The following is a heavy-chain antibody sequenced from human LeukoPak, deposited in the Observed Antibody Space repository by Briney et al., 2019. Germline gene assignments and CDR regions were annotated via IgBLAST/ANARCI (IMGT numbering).Heavy chain of an antibody. CDR1: GFTVSSNY. CDR2: IYSGGNT. J-gene: IGHJ3*02. V-gene: IGHV3-53*01. Sequence: GGSLRLSCAASGFTVSSNYMSWVRQAPGKGLEWVSIIYSGGNTYYADSVKGRFAISRDNAKNSLYLQMNSLRDEDTAVYYCARDQGYSFDIWGQGTMVTVSS. CDR3: ARDQGYSFDI. D-gene: IGHD6-13*01.